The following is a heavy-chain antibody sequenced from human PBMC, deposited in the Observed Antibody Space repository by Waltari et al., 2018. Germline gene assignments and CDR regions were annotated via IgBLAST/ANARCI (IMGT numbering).Heavy chain of an antibody. V-gene: IGHV1-18*01. CDR2: TSAHNYDT. Sequence: QVQLVQSGTEVKNPGASVKVSCKASGYTFTSYGISGVRQAPGQCLEWMGWTSAHNYDTNYVQRFQGRLTMTTDTSTNTAYMELRSLTSDDTAVYFCAIDYYSDYVFDYWGQGTLVIVSS. CDR3: AIDYYSDYVFDY. J-gene: IGHJ4*02. D-gene: IGHD4-17*01. CDR1: GYTFTSYG.